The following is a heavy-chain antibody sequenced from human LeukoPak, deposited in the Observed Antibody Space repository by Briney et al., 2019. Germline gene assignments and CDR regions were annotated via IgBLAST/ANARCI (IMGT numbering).Heavy chain of an antibody. D-gene: IGHD2-2*01. CDR2: IKQDGSEK. CDR3: ARDDCSSISCYHNWFDP. Sequence: PGGSLRLSCAASGFTFSSYWMSWVRQAPGKGLEGVANIKQDGSEKYYVDFVKGRFTISRDNAKNSLYLQMNSLRAEDTAVYYCARDDCSSISCYHNWFDPWGQGTLVTVSS. V-gene: IGHV3-7*01. CDR1: GFTFSSYW. J-gene: IGHJ5*02.